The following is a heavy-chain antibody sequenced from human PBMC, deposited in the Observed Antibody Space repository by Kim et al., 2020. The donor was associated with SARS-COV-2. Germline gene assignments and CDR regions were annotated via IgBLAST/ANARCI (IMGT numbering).Heavy chain of an antibody. J-gene: IGHJ2*01. CDR3: AGSTVVTPSGYWYFDL. CDR2: INHSGST. Sequence: SETLSLTCAVYGGSFSGYYWSWIRQPPGKGLEWIGEINHSGSTNYNPSLKSRVTISVDTSKNQFSLKLSSVTAADTAVYYCAGSTVVTPSGYWYFDLWGRGTLVTVSS. CDR1: GGSFSGYY. V-gene: IGHV4-34*01. D-gene: IGHD2-21*02.